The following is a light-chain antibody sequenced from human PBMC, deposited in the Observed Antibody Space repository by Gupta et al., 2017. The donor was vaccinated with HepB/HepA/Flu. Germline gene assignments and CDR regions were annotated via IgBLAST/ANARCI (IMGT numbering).Light chain of an antibody. J-gene: IGKJ1*01. CDR3: QQYDSYSRT. CDR2: EAT. V-gene: IGKV1-5*03. CDR1: QRLTRW. Sequence: FQMTQSPSTLSASVGDRLTITCRASQRLTRWLACYQQYLGKAPNRLVFEATNPESGLPSRFSGSASGTEFTLTISILHPEDVATYYCQQYDSYSRTFGQGTRVEIK.